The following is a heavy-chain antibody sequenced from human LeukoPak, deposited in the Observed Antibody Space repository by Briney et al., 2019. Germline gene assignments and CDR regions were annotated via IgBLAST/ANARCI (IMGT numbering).Heavy chain of an antibody. CDR2: ISAYDGNT. CDR3: ARGAGRPKNWFDP. CDR1: GYTFISYG. V-gene: IGHV1-18*01. J-gene: IGHJ5*02. Sequence: ASVKVSCKASGYTFISYGFSWVRQAPGQGLEWMGWISAYDGNTNSAQKFQGRVIMTTDTSASTAYMELRSLRPDDTAVYYCARGAGRPKNWFDPWGQGTLVTVSS.